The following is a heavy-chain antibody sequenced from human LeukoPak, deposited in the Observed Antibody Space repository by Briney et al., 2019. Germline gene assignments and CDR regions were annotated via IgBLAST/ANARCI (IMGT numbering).Heavy chain of an antibody. D-gene: IGHD4/OR15-4a*01. CDR1: GYTFTGYY. CDR3: ARELYSNYASDAFDI. V-gene: IGHV1-2*04. CDR2: INPNSGGT. J-gene: IGHJ3*02. Sequence: ASVKVSCKASGYTFTGYYMHWVRQAPGQGLEWMGRINPNSGGTNYAQKFQGWVTMTRDTSISTAYMELSRLRSDDTAVYYCARELYSNYASDAFDIWGQGTMVTVSS.